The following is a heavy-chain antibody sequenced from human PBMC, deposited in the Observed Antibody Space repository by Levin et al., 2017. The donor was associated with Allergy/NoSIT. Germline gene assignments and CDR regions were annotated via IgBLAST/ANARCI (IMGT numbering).Heavy chain of an antibody. J-gene: IGHJ4*02. CDR2: ISSTSSTI. CDR3: ARDGHCSSTSCYFDLDY. CDR1: GFTFIPYS. D-gene: IGHD2-2*01. Sequence: LSLTCAASGFTFIPYSMNWVRQAPGKGLEWVSYISSTSSTIYYADSVKGRFTISRDNAKNSLYLQMNSLRDEDTAVYYCARDGHCSSTSCYFDLDYWGQGTLVTVSS. V-gene: IGHV3-48*02.